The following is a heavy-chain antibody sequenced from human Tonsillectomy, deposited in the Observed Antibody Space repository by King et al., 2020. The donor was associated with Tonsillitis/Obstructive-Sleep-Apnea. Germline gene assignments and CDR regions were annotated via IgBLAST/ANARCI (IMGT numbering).Heavy chain of an antibody. CDR2: ISGSGGST. J-gene: IGHJ4*02. CDR3: AKTRTGQWLVLGFFDY. CDR1: GFTFSSYA. D-gene: IGHD6-19*01. V-gene: IGHV3-23*04. Sequence: EQLVQSGGGLVQPGGSLRLSCAASGFTFSSYAMSWVRQAPGKGLEWVSAISGSGGSTYYADSVKGRFTISRDNSKNTLYLQMNSLRAEDTAVYYCAKTRTGQWLVLGFFDYWGQGTLVTVSS.